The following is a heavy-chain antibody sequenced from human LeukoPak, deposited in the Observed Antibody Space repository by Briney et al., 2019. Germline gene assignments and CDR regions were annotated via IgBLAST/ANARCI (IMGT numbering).Heavy chain of an antibody. Sequence: SETLSLTCTVSGGSISSYYWSWIRQPPGKGLEWIGYIYYSGSTNYNPSLKSRVTISVDTSKNQFSLKLSSVTAADTAVYYCARSVGATYFDYWGQGTLVTVSS. V-gene: IGHV4-59*01. CDR3: ARSVGATYFDY. CDR2: IYYSGST. CDR1: GGSISSYY. J-gene: IGHJ4*02. D-gene: IGHD1-26*01.